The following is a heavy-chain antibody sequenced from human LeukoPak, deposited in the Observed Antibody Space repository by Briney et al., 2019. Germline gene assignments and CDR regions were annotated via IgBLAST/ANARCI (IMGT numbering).Heavy chain of an antibody. CDR2: ISAYNGNT. D-gene: IGHD5/OR15-5a*01. CDR1: GYTFTSYG. Sequence: ASVKVSCKASGYTFTSYGISWVRQAPGQGLEWMVWISAYNGNTNSAQKLQGTVTMTTDTSTTKAYMELRSLRSDDTAVYYCARAGVYVIPTIDFDYWGQGTLVIVSS. CDR3: ARAGVYVIPTIDFDY. V-gene: IGHV1-18*01. J-gene: IGHJ4*02.